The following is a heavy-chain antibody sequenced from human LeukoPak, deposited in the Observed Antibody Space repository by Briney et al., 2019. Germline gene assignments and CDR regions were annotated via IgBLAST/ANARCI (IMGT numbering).Heavy chain of an antibody. CDR1: GFTVSSNE. J-gene: IGHJ4*02. CDR2: ITGSGGRT. D-gene: IGHD6-13*01. Sequence: GGSLRLSCAASGFTVSSNEMSWVRQAPGKGLEWVSAITGSGGRTYYADSVKGRFTISRDNSKNTLYLQMNSLRAEDTAVYYCASGVRVAADFYFDYWGQGTLVTVSS. CDR3: ASGVRVAADFYFDY. V-gene: IGHV3-23*01.